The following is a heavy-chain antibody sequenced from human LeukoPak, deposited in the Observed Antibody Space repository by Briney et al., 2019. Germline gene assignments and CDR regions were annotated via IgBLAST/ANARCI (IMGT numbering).Heavy chain of an antibody. V-gene: IGHV3-74*01. D-gene: IGHD2-2*01. CDR3: ARDADCSSISCYGFDY. Sequence: GGSLRLSCAASGFTFSTYSRNWVRQAPGKGLVWVSRINGDGRNINYADSVRGRFTISRDNAKNTLYLQMNTLRVEDTAVYYCARDADCSSISCYGFDYWGQGTLVTVSS. CDR2: INGDGRNI. CDR1: GFTFSTYS. J-gene: IGHJ4*02.